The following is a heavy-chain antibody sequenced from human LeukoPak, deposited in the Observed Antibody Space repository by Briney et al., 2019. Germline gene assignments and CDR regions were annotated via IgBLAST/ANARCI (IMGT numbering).Heavy chain of an antibody. CDR1: GFTFSSYA. J-gene: IGHJ4*02. CDR3: ARDTGYSSSSPEY. V-gene: IGHV3-30*04. CDR2: ISYDGSNK. D-gene: IGHD6-13*01. Sequence: GGSLRLSCAASGFTFSSYAMHWVRQAPGKGLEWVAVISYDGSNKYYADSVKGRFTISRDNSKNTLYLQMNSLRAEDMAVYYCARDTGYSSSSPEYWGQGTLVTVSS.